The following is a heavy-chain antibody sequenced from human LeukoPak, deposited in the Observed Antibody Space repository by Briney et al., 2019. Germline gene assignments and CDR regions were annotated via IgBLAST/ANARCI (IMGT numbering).Heavy chain of an antibody. V-gene: IGHV4-59*01. Sequence: SETLSLTCTVSGGSMSSYYWSWIRQPPGKGLEWIGYTYYSGNTNYNPSLKSRVTISVDTSKNQFSLEVSSVTAADTAVYYCARVFHDSSGYPLDYWGQGTLVTVSS. CDR3: ARVFHDSSGYPLDY. D-gene: IGHD3-22*01. CDR2: TYYSGNT. J-gene: IGHJ4*02. CDR1: GGSMSSYY.